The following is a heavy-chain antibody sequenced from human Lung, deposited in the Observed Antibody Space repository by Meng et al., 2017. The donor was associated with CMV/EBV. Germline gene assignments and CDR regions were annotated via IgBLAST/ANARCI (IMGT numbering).Heavy chain of an antibody. V-gene: IGHV2-5*01. Sequence: SGXXLVXHTQTLTLTCTFSGFSLSTNGVGVGWIRQPPGKALEWLALIYGNDDKRYSPSLRTRLTITKDTSKNQVVLRMTNLDPVDTATYFCAHRPLYPNVFDVXGQGXMVTVSS. CDR2: IYGNDDK. CDR1: GFSLSTNGVG. D-gene: IGHD3-16*02. J-gene: IGHJ3*01. CDR3: AHRPLYPNVFDV.